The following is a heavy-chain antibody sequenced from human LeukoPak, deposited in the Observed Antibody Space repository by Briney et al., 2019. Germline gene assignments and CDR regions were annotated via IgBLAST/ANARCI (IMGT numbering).Heavy chain of an antibody. J-gene: IGHJ5*01. Sequence: ASVKVSCKTSGYTFTSFDIHWVRQAPGQGLEWLGWMKPNDGNRGFAQKFQGRLTMTSDTSLVTAYMELTSLTSDDTAVYYCARGDSVAGTSNYFDSWGQGTLVSVSS. CDR3: ARGDSVAGTSNYFDS. CDR1: GYTFTSFD. CDR2: MKPNDGNR. D-gene: IGHD6-19*01. V-gene: IGHV1-8*01.